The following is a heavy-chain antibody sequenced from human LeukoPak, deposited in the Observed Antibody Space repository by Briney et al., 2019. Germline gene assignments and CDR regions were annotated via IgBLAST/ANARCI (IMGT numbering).Heavy chain of an antibody. J-gene: IGHJ3*01. D-gene: IGHD2-2*01. CDR1: GFIFSGTY. CDR3: ARGSCSNIRFHDAFHL. Sequence: GGSLRLSCAASGFIFSGTYMTWVRQAPGKGLECVSIIYSGGDTYYTDSVKGGFSISRDNSKNTLYLQMNILRVDDTAVYYCARGSCSNIRFHDAFHLWGQGPMVTLSS. V-gene: IGHV3-53*01. CDR2: IYSGGDT.